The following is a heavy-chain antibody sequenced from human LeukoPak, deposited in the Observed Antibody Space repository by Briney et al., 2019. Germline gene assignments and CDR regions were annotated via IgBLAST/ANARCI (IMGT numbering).Heavy chain of an antibody. CDR1: GFTCSNYR. D-gene: IGHD4-17*01. CDR2: IKEDGSEK. J-gene: IGHJ4*02. V-gene: IGHV3-7*04. CDR3: SRGLTVSDY. Sequence: PGGSLTLSCAASGFTCSNYRMSWVRQAPGKGLEWVANIKEDGSEKYYVDSVKGRFTISRDNAKNSVYLQLNSLRVEDTAVYYCSRGLTVSDYWGQGTLVTVSS.